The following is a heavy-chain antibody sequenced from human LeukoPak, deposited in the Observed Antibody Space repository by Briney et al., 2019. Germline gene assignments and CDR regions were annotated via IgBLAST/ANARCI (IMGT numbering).Heavy chain of an antibody. CDR2: ISGSGGST. Sequence: GGSLRLSCAASGFTFSSYAMHWVRQAPGKGLEWVSAISGSGGSTYYADSVKGRFTISRDNSKNTLYLQMNSLRAEDTAVYYCAKDRLRYFDWTYDYWGQGTLVTVSS. D-gene: IGHD3-9*01. CDR1: GFTFSSYA. V-gene: IGHV3-23*01. J-gene: IGHJ4*02. CDR3: AKDRLRYFDWTYDY.